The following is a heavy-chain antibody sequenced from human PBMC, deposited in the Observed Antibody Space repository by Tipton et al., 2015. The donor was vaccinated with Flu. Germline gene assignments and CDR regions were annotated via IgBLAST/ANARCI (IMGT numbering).Heavy chain of an antibody. Sequence: LRLSCTVSGGTITSYYWSWIRQPPGKGLEWIGYIYYSGSTNYNVSLKSRVTISVDTSKNQFALKLSSVTAADTAVYYCTRRKTVTTRLTYFDYWGQGTLVSVSS. D-gene: IGHD4-17*01. V-gene: IGHV4-59*08. CDR3: TRRKTVTTRLTYFDY. J-gene: IGHJ4*02. CDR1: GGTITSYY. CDR2: IYYSGST.